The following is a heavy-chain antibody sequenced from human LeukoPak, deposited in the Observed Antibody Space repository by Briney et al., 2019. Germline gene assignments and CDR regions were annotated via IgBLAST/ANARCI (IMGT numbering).Heavy chain of an antibody. CDR2: ISDDGGDT. V-gene: IGHV3-23*01. D-gene: IGHD1-1*01. CDR1: GFTFSSYA. CDR3: GRDWKLDY. Sequence: GGSLRLSCAASGFTFSSYAMSWVRQAPGKGLEWVSAISDDGGDTKYAESVKGRFTISRDNSRNRLYLQMNSLRVEDTAIYYCGRDWKLDYWGQGILVTVSS. J-gene: IGHJ4*02.